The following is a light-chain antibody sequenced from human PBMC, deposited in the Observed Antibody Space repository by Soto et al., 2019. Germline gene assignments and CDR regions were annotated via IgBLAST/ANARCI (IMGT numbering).Light chain of an antibody. J-gene: IGKJ1*01. Sequence: EIVMTQSPATLSVSPGERATLSCRASQSVSGNLAWYQQKPGQAPRLLIYGASTRATGIPARFSGSGSGTXXXXTISSLQSEDFAVYYCQQYNNWPPTFGQGTKVEIK. V-gene: IGKV3D-15*01. CDR3: QQYNNWPPT. CDR2: GAS. CDR1: QSVSGN.